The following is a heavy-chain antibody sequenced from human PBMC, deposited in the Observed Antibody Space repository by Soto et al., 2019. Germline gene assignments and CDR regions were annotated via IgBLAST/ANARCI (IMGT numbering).Heavy chain of an antibody. J-gene: IGHJ4*02. D-gene: IGHD5-12*01. CDR3: ASGTGGYDHDY. CDR2: ISAYNGNT. CDR1: GYTFTSYG. V-gene: IGHV1-18*01. Sequence: VKVSCKASGYTFTSYGISWVRQAPGQGLEWMGWISAYNGNTNYAQKLQGRVTMTTDTSTSTAYMELSRMRSDDTAVYYCASGTGGYDHDYWGQGTLVTVSS.